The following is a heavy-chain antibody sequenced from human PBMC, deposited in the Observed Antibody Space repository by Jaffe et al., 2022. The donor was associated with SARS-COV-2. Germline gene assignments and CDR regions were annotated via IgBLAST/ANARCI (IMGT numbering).Heavy chain of an antibody. Sequence: EVQLVQSGAEVKKPGESLKISCKGSGYSFTSYWIGWVRQMPGKGLEWMGIIYPGDSDTRYSPSFQGQVTISADKSISTAYLQWSSLKASDTAMYYCATPQLERATSYDAFDIWGQGTMVTVSS. CDR3: ATPQLERATSYDAFDI. J-gene: IGHJ3*02. V-gene: IGHV5-51*01. CDR1: GYSFTSYW. D-gene: IGHD1-1*01. CDR2: IYPGDSDT.